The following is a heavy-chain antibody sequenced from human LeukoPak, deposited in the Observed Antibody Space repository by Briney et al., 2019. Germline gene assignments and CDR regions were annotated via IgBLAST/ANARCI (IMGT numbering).Heavy chain of an antibody. Sequence: KSSETLSLTCTVSGGSISSGGYYWSWIRQPPGKGLEWIGYIYHSGSTYYNPSLKSRVTISVDRSKNQFSLKLSSVTAADTAVYYCARDLGAFYDFWSGAPGSRAFDIWGQGTMVTVSS. CDR3: ARDLGAFYDFWSGAPGSRAFDI. V-gene: IGHV4-30-2*01. CDR2: IYHSGST. J-gene: IGHJ3*02. D-gene: IGHD3-3*01. CDR1: GGSISSGGYY.